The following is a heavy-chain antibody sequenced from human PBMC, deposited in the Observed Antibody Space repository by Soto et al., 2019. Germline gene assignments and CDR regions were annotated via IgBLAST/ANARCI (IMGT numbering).Heavy chain of an antibody. Sequence: PSETLSLTCAVYGGSFSGYYWSWIRQPPGKGLEWIGEINHSGSTNYNPSLKSRVTISVDTSKNQFYLRLNSVTAADTAVYYCASSAGHPGDFFPSNGMDVWGQGTTVTGSS. J-gene: IGHJ6*02. V-gene: IGHV4-34*01. CDR2: INHSGST. D-gene: IGHD3-10*01. CDR1: GGSFSGYY. CDR3: ASSAGHPGDFFPSNGMDV.